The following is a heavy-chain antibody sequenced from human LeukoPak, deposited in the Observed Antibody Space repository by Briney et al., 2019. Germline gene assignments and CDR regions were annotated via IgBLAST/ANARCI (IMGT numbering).Heavy chain of an antibody. CDR3: ARDPEYSSSWSNWFDP. CDR2: ISGSGGNT. D-gene: IGHD6-13*01. J-gene: IGHJ5*02. V-gene: IGHV3-23*01. CDR1: GFTFSSYA. Sequence: GGSLRLSCAASGFTFSSYAMSWVRQAPGKGLEWVSTISGSGGNTYYADSVKGRFTISRDNSKNTLYLQMNSLRAEDTAVYYCARDPEYSSSWSNWFDPWGQGTLVTVSS.